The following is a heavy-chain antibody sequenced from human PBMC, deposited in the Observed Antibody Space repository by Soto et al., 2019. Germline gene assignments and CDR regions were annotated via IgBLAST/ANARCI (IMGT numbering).Heavy chain of an antibody. V-gene: IGHV3-72*01. CDR1: GLSFSDHF. CDR3: TRTYCGGGNCFATIDY. D-gene: IGHD2-15*01. Sequence: EVQLVESGGGLVQPGGSLRLSCAASGLSFSDHFMEWVRQAPGKGLEWVGRIRSKANSYTTEYAASVKGRITISRDDSKNSVYLQINSLKIEDTAVYYFTRTYCGGGNCFATIDYWGQGTLVTVSS. J-gene: IGHJ4*02. CDR2: IRSKANSYTT.